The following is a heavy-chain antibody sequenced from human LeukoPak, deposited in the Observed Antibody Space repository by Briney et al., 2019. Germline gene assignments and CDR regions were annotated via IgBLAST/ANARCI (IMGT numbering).Heavy chain of an antibody. J-gene: IGHJ4*02. Sequence: QTGGSLRLSCAASGFSFTDYWMSWVRQTPAKGLEFVANMNPDGSVGNYMDSVKGRFTISRDNAKKSLYLEISRLRADDTAVYYCARDPGYSNFDLWGQGTQVTVSS. CDR1: GFSFTDYW. CDR2: MNPDGSVG. D-gene: IGHD5-12*01. CDR3: ARDPGYSNFDL. V-gene: IGHV3-7*01.